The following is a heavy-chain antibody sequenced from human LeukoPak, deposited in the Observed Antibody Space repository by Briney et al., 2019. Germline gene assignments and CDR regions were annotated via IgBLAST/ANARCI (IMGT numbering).Heavy chain of an antibody. CDR1: GGSISSYY. V-gene: IGHV4-59*01. J-gene: IGHJ4*02. Sequence: PSETLSLTCTVSGGSISSYYWRWIRQPPGKGLEWIGYIYYSGSTNYNPSLKSRVTISVDTSKNQFSLKLSSVTAADTAVYYCARARDCSSTSCYILGDYWGQGTLVTVSS. CDR2: IYYSGST. CDR3: ARARDCSSTSCYILGDY. D-gene: IGHD2-2*02.